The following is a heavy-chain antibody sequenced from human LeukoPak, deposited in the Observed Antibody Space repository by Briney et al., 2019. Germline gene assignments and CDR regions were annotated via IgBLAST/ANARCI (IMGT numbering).Heavy chain of an antibody. Sequence: GGSLRLSCADSGFTFSSYAMHWVRQAPGEGLERVSAISVSGGSTYSADSVKGRFTISRDNSKNTLYLQMNSLRAEDTAVYYCAKDLDCSSTCCDRDYWGQGTLVTVSS. CDR1: GFTFSSYA. J-gene: IGHJ4*02. CDR2: ISVSGGST. CDR3: AKDLDCSSTCCDRDY. D-gene: IGHD2-2*02. V-gene: IGHV3-23*01.